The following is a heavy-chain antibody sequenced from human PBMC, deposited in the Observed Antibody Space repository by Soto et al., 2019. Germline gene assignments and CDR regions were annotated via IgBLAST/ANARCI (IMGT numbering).Heavy chain of an antibody. CDR1: GGSFSGYY. V-gene: IGHV4-34*01. D-gene: IGHD3-10*01. CDR2: INHSGST. J-gene: IGHJ4*02. Sequence: QVQLQQWGAGLLKPSETLSLTCAVYGGSFSGYYWSWIRQPPGKGLEWIGEINHSGSTNYNPSLKSRVTISVATSRTQLSLKLSSVTAADTAVYYCARGRGPRVITMVRGVFRRRPYYFDYWGQGTLVTVSS. CDR3: ARGRGPRVITMVRGVFRRRPYYFDY.